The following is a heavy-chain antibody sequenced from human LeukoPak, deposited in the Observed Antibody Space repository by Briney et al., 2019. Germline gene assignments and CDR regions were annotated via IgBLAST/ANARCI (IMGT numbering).Heavy chain of an antibody. Sequence: SETLSLTCTVSGGSISSGDYYWSWIRQPPGKGLEWIGYIYYSGSAYYNPSLKSRVTISVDTSKNQFSLKLSSVTAADTAVYYCARTSTYYDFWSGYRDFDYWGQGPLVTVSS. V-gene: IGHV4-30-4*08. D-gene: IGHD3-3*01. CDR3: ARTSTYYDFWSGYRDFDY. J-gene: IGHJ4*02. CDR1: GGSISSGDYY. CDR2: IYYSGSA.